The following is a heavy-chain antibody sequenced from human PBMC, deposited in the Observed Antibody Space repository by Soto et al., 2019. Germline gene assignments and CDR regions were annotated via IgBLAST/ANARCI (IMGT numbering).Heavy chain of an antibody. CDR2: IYYSGST. D-gene: IGHD6-13*01. J-gene: IGHJ6*02. CDR1: GASVSSYF. Sequence: PSETLSLTCTVSGASVSSYFWSWVRQPPGKGLEWIGYIYYSGSTNYNPSLKSRVTISVDTSKNQFSLKLSSVTAADTAVYYCARGFIAAAGTDYYYYGMDVWGQGTTVTVSS. V-gene: IGHV4-59*02. CDR3: ARGFIAAAGTDYYYYGMDV.